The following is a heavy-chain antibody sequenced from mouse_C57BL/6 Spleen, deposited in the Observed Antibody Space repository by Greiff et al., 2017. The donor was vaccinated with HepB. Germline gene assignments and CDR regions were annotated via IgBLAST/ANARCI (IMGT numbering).Heavy chain of an antibody. J-gene: IGHJ2*01. CDR2: INPNNGGT. CDR1: GYTFTDYY. D-gene: IGHD1-1*02. V-gene: IGHV1-26*01. CDR3: ARYPHGPFDY. Sequence: EVQLQQSGPELVKPGASVKISCKASGYTFTDYYMNWVKQSHGKSLEWIGDINPNNGGTSYNQKFKGKATLTVDKSSSTAYMELRSLTSEDSAVYYCARYPHGPFDYWGQGTTLTVSS.